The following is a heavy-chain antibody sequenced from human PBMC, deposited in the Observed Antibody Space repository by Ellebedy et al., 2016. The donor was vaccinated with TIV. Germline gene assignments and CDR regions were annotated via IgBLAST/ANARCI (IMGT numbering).Heavy chain of an antibody. Sequence: MPSETLSLTCAVYGGSFSGYYWSWIRQPPGKGLEWIGEINHSGSTNYNPSLKSRVTISVDTSKNQFSLKLSSVTAADTAVYYCALRIAAAGTWFDPWGQGTLVTVSS. D-gene: IGHD6-13*01. CDR1: GGSFSGYY. J-gene: IGHJ5*02. V-gene: IGHV4-34*01. CDR3: ALRIAAAGTWFDP. CDR2: INHSGST.